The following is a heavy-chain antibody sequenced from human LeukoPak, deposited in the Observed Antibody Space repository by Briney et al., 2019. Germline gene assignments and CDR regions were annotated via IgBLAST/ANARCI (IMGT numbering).Heavy chain of an antibody. V-gene: IGHV1-46*01. CDR2: IYPRDGST. J-gene: IGHJ4*02. CDR1: GYTFTSNY. Sequence: ASVTVSCKASGYTFTSNYIHWVRQAPGQGLEWMGMIYPRDGSTSYAQKFQGRVTVTRDTSTSTVHMELSGLRSEDTAVYYCARDQEAFDYWGQGTLVTVSS. CDR3: ARDQEAFDY.